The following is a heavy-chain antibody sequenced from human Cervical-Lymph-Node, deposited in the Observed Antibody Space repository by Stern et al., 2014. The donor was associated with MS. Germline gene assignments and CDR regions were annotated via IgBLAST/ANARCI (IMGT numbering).Heavy chain of an antibody. CDR1: GGSISSYY. Sequence: QVQLVESGPGLVKPSETLSLTCTVSGGSISSYYWSWIRQPPGTGLEWIGYIYYSGSTNYNPSLKSRVTISVDTSKNQFSLKLSSVTAADTAVYYCARVGGQWLSLIDPWGQGTLVTVSS. CDR3: ARVGGQWLSLIDP. CDR2: IYYSGST. V-gene: IGHV4-59*01. D-gene: IGHD6-19*01. J-gene: IGHJ5*02.